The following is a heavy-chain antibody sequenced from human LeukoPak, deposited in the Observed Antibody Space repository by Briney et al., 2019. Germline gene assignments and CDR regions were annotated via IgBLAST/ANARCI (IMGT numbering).Heavy chain of an antibody. V-gene: IGHV1-46*01. Sequence: ASVKVSCKASGYTCTSYYLHWVRQAPGQGPEWMGIIKPGGGSTTYAQKFQGRVTMTRDTSTSTVYIELSSLRFEDTAVYYCARDPVYCGGDCYSAVFDHWGQGTLVTVSS. CDR3: ARDPVYCGGDCYSAVFDH. J-gene: IGHJ4*02. CDR1: GYTCTSYY. CDR2: IKPGGGST. D-gene: IGHD2-21*02.